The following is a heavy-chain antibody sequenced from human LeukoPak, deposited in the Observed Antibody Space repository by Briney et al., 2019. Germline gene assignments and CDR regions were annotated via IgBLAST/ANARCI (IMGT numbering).Heavy chain of an antibody. J-gene: IGHJ4*02. CDR1: GFTFSSYD. CDR2: IPYDGRNT. V-gene: IGHV3-30*18. Sequence: GGPLRLSCAASGFTFSSYDMHWVRQAPGKGLEWVAVIPYDGRNTYYADSVKGRFTISRDNSKNTLYLQMNSLRAEDTAVYYCAKVDRRSDLPYYFDYWGQGTLVTVSS. CDR3: AKVDRRSDLPYYFDY.